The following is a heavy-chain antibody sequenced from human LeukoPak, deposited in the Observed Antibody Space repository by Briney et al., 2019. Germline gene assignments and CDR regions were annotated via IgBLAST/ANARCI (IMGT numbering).Heavy chain of an antibody. CDR3: ARVMDTARENDC. D-gene: IGHD5-18*01. V-gene: IGHV4-34*01. CDR2: INHSGST. CDR1: GFTFDDYG. J-gene: IGHJ4*02. Sequence: PGGSLRLSCAASGFTFDDYGMSWIRQPPGKGLEWIGEINHSGSTNYNPSLKSRVTISVDTSKNQFSLKLSSVTAADTAVYYCARVMDTARENDCWGQGTLVTVSS.